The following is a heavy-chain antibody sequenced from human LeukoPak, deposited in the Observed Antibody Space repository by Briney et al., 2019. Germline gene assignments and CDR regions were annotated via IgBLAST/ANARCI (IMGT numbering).Heavy chain of an antibody. J-gene: IGHJ4*02. CDR2: IYTSGST. D-gene: IGHD2-15*01. CDR3: VRDVAAGLTHQVARFDY. V-gene: IGHV4-4*07. Sequence: SETLSLTCTVSGGSINSYYWGWIRQAAGKGLEWIGRIYTSGSTDYNPSLKSRVTMSVDTSKNQFSLNLTSVTAADTAVYYCVRDVAAGLTHQVARFDYWGQGTLVTVSS. CDR1: GGSINSYY.